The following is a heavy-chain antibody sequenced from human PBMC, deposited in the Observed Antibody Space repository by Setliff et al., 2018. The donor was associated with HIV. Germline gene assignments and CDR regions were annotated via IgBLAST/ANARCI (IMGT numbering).Heavy chain of an antibody. CDR3: ARGGGTSSPIDYHYYIDV. CDR1: GDSISSSIYY. CDR2: IYYTGSP. D-gene: IGHD6-6*01. V-gene: IGHV4-39*01. J-gene: IGHJ6*03. Sequence: SETLSLTCTVSGDSISSSIYYWGWVRQPPGKGLEWIGGIYYTGSPFYNPSLKSRVTISVDTSNNQFSLKLSSVTAADTAVYYCARGGGTSSPIDYHYYIDVWGKGTTVTFSS.